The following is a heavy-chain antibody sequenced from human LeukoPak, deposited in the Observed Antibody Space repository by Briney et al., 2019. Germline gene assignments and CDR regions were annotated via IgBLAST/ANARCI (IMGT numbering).Heavy chain of an antibody. V-gene: IGHV1-69*01. CDR1: GGTFSSYA. CDR2: IVPIFGTA. Sequence: SVKVSCKASGGTFSSYAISWVRQAPGQGLEWMGGIVPIFGTANYAQKFQGRVTITADESTSTAYMELSSLRSEDTAVYYCARERDGYNFGLAFDYWGQGTLVTVSS. D-gene: IGHD5-24*01. CDR3: ARERDGYNFGLAFDY. J-gene: IGHJ4*02.